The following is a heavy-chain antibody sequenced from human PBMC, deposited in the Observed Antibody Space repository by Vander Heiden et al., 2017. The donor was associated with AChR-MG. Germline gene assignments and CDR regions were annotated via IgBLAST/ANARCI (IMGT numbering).Heavy chain of an antibody. CDR2: ISSSSGYI. J-gene: IGHJ4*02. V-gene: IGHV3-21*01. Sequence: EVQVVESGGGLVKPGVSLRLSCAVSGFTFSSYTMNWVRQAPGKGLEWVSSISSSSGYIYYADSVKGRFTISRDNAKNSLYLQMNSLRAEDTAVYSCAREWAVTTGFDYWGQGTLVTVSS. CDR3: AREWAVTTGFDY. D-gene: IGHD4-17*01. CDR1: GFTFSSYT.